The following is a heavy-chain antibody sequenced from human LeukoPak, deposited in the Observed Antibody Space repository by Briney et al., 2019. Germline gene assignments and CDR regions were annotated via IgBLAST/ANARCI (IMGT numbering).Heavy chain of an antibody. CDR1: GFTFSSYG. CDR2: ISYDGSNK. CDR3: AKGSWFDP. V-gene: IGHV3-30*18. J-gene: IGHJ5*02. Sequence: PGRSLRLPCAASGFTFSSYGMHWVRQAPGKGLEWVAVISYDGSNKYYADSVKGRFTISRDNSKNTLYLQMNSLRAEDTAVYYCAKGSWFDPWGQGTLVTVSS.